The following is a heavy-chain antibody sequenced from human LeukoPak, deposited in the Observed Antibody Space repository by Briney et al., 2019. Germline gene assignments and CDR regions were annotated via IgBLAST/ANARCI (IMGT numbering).Heavy chain of an antibody. Sequence: GGSLRPSCAASGFTFSSYWMHWVRQAPGKGLVWVSRINSDGSSTSYADSVKGRFTISRDNSKNTLYLQMNSLRVEDTAIYYCTRGMLRQPPDYWGQGMLVTVSS. CDR3: TRGMLRQPPDY. D-gene: IGHD3-10*02. CDR2: INSDGSST. V-gene: IGHV3-74*01. CDR1: GFTFSSYW. J-gene: IGHJ4*02.